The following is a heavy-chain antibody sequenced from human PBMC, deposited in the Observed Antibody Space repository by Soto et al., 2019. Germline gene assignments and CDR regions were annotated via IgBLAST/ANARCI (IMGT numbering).Heavy chain of an antibody. Sequence: QVQLVESGGDLVKPGGSLRLSCAASGYTFSDYYMSWMRQAPGKGLEWISYIDTSGTKIYYADSVKGRFTITRDNAKNSLYMEMNSLRDEDTGVYYCASHYDMWSGYLSPVDYWGQGTPVTVSS. D-gene: IGHD3-3*01. CDR3: ASHYDMWSGYLSPVDY. CDR1: GYTFSDYY. CDR2: IDTSGTKI. J-gene: IGHJ4*02. V-gene: IGHV3-11*01.